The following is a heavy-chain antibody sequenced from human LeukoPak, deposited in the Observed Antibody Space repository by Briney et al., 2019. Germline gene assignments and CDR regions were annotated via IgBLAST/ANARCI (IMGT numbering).Heavy chain of an antibody. CDR1: GFTFSSYA. CDR2: ISGSGGST. J-gene: IGHJ1*01. Sequence: QPGGSLRLSCAASGFTFSSYAMSWVRQAPGKGLEWVSAISGSGGSTYYADSVKGRFTISRDNSKNTLYLQMNSLRAEDTAVYYCAKDEYWSGGSCYPEYFQHWGQGTLVTVSS. D-gene: IGHD2-15*01. CDR3: AKDEYWSGGSCYPEYFQH. V-gene: IGHV3-23*01.